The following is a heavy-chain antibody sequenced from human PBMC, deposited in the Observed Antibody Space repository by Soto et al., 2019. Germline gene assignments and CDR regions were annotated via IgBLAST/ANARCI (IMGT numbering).Heavy chain of an antibody. D-gene: IGHD5-12*01. CDR3: ARVAGDGYTSSPVNWYFDL. CDR2: IISIFDTA. J-gene: IGHJ2*01. V-gene: IGHV1-69*13. Sequence: ASVKVSCKASGGTFSSYGISWVRQAPGQGLEWMGRIISIFDTANYALKFQGRVTITANESTSTAYMELSSLRSEDTAVYYCARVAGDGYTSSPVNWYFDLWGRGTLVTVSS. CDR1: GGTFSSYG.